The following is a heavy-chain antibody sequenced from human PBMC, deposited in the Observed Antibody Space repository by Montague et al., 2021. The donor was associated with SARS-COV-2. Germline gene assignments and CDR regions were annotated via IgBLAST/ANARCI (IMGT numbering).Heavy chain of an antibody. Sequence: SLRLSCAASGFTFSSYGMHWVRQAPGKGLEWVALISYDGSNKYYADSVKGRFTISRDNSKNTLYLQMNSLRAEDTAVYYCARDSGSSFDPWGQGTLVTVSS. D-gene: IGHD1-26*01. V-gene: IGHV3-30*04. CDR1: GFTFSSYG. CDR2: ISYDGSNK. J-gene: IGHJ5*02. CDR3: ARDSGSSFDP.